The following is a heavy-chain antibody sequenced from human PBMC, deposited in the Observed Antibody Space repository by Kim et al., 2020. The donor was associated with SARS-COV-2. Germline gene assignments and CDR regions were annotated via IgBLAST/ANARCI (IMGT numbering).Heavy chain of an antibody. J-gene: IGHJ6*02. Sequence: GESLKISCKGSGYSFTSYWIGWVRQMPGKGLEWMGIIYPGDSDTRYSPSFQGQVTISADKSISTAYLQWSSLKASDTAMYYCARHWEDCSSNSCYGDRYYYYGMDVWGQGTTVTVSS. D-gene: IGHD2-2*01. CDR2: IYPGDSDT. CDR3: ARHWEDCSSNSCYGDRYYYYGMDV. CDR1: GYSFTSYW. V-gene: IGHV5-51*01.